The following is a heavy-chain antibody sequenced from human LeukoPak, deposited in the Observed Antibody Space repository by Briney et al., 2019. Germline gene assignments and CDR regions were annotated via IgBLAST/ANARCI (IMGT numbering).Heavy chain of an antibody. CDR2: INPNSGDT. Sequence: ASVKVSCKASGYTFIDYYMHWVRQAPGQGLEWMGWINPNSGDTRYAQKFQGRVTMTRDTSISTAYMELSGLRSDDTAVYYCVPGSSVGQGSQSYYDKSTYFDYWGQGTLVTVSS. V-gene: IGHV1-2*02. CDR3: VPGSSVGQGSQSYYDKSTYFDY. J-gene: IGHJ4*02. CDR1: GYTFIDYY. D-gene: IGHD3-16*01.